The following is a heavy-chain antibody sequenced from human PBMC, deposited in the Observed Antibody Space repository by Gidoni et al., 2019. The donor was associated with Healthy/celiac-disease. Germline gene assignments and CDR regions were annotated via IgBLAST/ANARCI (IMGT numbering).Heavy chain of an antibody. CDR2: TRNKANSYTT. D-gene: IGHD1-26*01. Sequence: EVQLVESGGGLVQPGGSLRLSCAASGFTFSDHYMDWVRQAPGKGLEWVGRTRNKANSYTTEYAASVKGRFTISRDDSKNSLYLQMNSLKTEDTAVYYCARVGVGATADAFDIWGQGTMVTVSS. J-gene: IGHJ3*02. CDR3: ARVGVGATADAFDI. V-gene: IGHV3-72*01. CDR1: GFTFSDHY.